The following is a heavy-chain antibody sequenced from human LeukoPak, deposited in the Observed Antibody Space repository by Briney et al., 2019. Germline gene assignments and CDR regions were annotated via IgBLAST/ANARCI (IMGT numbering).Heavy chain of an antibody. V-gene: IGHV3-30*02. CDR3: ARILDSAWGELGY. Sequence: PGGSLRLSCAASRFTFSSYGMSWVRQAPGEGLEWMAFIRSDGSNKYYADSVKGRFTISGDNSKNTLYLQMNSLRAEDTAVYYCARILDSAWGELGYWGQGTLVTVSS. CDR1: RFTFSSYG. J-gene: IGHJ4*02. CDR2: IRSDGSNK. D-gene: IGHD6-19*01.